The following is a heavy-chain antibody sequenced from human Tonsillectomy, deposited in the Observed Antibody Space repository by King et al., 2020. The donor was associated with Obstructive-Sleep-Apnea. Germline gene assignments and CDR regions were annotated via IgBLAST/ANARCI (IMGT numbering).Heavy chain of an antibody. CDR2: IYYSGTT. CDR3: ARTTYDSSGYYFLDY. J-gene: IGHJ4*02. CDR1: GGSISSSSYY. Sequence: QLQESGPGLVKPSETLSLTCTVSGGSISSSSYYWGWIRQPPGKGLEWLGSIYYSGTTYYNPSLKSRVTISVDTSKNQFSLKLSSVTAADTAVYYCARTTYDSSGYYFLDYWGQGTLVTVSS. V-gene: IGHV4-39*07. D-gene: IGHD3-22*01.